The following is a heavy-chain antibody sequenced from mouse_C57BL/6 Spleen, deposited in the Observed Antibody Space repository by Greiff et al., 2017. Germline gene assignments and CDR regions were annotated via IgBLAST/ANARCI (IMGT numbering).Heavy chain of an antibody. V-gene: IGHV1-50*01. D-gene: IGHD2-1*01. Sequence: QVQLQQPGAELVKPGASVKLSCKASGYTFTSYWMQWVKQRPGQGLEWIGEIDPSDSYTTSNQKFKGKATLTVDTSSSTAYMQLSSLTSEDSAVYYCAGYGNYDFDYWGQGTTLTVSS. CDR2: IDPSDSYT. J-gene: IGHJ2*01. CDR1: GYTFTSYW. CDR3: AGYGNYDFDY.